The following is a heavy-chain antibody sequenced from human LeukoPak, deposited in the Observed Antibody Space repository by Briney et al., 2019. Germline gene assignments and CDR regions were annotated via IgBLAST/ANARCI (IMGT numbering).Heavy chain of an antibody. CDR2: INPNSGGT. V-gene: IGHV1-2*02. D-gene: IGHD3-22*01. J-gene: IGHJ4*02. CDR3: ARAQRPYYDSSGYSH. Sequence: ASVKVSCKASGYTFTGYYIHWVRQAPGQGLEWMGWINPNSGGTNYAQKFQGRVTMTRDTSISTAYLELSRLRSDDTAVYYCARAQRPYYDSSGYSHWGQGTLVTVSS. CDR1: GYTFTGYY.